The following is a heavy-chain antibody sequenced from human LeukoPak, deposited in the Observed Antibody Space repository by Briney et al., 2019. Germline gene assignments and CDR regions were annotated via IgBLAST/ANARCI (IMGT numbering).Heavy chain of an antibody. J-gene: IGHJ6*02. CDR3: ARNPAASGHDYGMDV. CDR1: GLTFSSCR. CDR2: IGSTTIY. V-gene: IGHV3-21*01. D-gene: IGHD2-15*01. Sequence: GGSLRLSCAASGLTFSSCRMNWVRQAPGKGLEWVSSIGSTTIYYADSVKGRFTISRDDAKNSLYLQMNSLRAEDTAVYYCARNPAASGHDYGMDVWGQGTTVTVSS.